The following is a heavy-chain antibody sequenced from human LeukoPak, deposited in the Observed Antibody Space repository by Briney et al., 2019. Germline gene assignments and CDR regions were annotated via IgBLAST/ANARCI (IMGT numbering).Heavy chain of an antibody. CDR3: ARDNVIAAAGTRWFDP. CDR1: GGSISSYY. Sequence: SETLSLTCTVSGGSISSYYWSWIRQPPGKGLEWIWYIYYSGSTNYNPSLKSRVTISVDTSKNQFSLKLSSVTAADTAVYYCARDNVIAAAGTRWFDPWGQGTLVTVSS. J-gene: IGHJ5*02. D-gene: IGHD6-13*01. CDR2: IYYSGST. V-gene: IGHV4-59*01.